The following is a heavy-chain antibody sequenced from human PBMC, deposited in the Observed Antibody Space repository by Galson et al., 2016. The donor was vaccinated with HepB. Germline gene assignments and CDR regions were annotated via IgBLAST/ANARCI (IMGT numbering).Heavy chain of an antibody. CDR3: AKDPNGDYIGTFDM. CDR1: EFTFSSYG. J-gene: IGHJ3*02. V-gene: IGHV3-23*01. Sequence: SLRLSCAVSEFTFSSYGVTWVRQPPGKGLEWVSSISGNGGTTQYADSVKGRFTISRDNSKNTLYLQMNSLRAEDTAIYYCAKDPNGDYIGTFDMWGQGTMVTVSS. D-gene: IGHD4-17*01. CDR2: ISGNGGTT.